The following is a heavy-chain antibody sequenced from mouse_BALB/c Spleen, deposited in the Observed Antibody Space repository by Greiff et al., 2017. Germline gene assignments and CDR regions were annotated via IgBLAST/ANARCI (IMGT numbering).Heavy chain of an antibody. J-gene: IGHJ4*01. CDR1: GYSITSDYA. CDR2: ISYSGST. CDR3: ARGLRLDYAMDY. V-gene: IGHV3-2*02. D-gene: IGHD2-4*01. Sequence: EVKLLESGPGLVKPSQSLSLTCTVTGYSITSDYAWNWIRQFPGNKLEWMGYISYSGSTSYNPSLKSRISITRDTSKNQFFLQLNSVTTEDTATYYCARGLRLDYAMDYWGQGTSVTVSS.